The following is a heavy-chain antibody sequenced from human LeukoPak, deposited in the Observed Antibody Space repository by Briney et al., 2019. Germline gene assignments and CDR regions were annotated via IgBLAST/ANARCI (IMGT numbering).Heavy chain of an antibody. D-gene: IGHD6-19*01. Sequence: GESLKISCKVSGYSLSTYWIGWVRQMPGKGLEWMGLISPSDSDSRYSPSFQGQVTISADKSISTAYLQWSSLKASDTAMYYCAKDISVTEGAFDIWGQGTMVTVSS. CDR3: AKDISVTEGAFDI. J-gene: IGHJ3*02. CDR2: ISPSDSDS. V-gene: IGHV5-51*01. CDR1: GYSLSTYW.